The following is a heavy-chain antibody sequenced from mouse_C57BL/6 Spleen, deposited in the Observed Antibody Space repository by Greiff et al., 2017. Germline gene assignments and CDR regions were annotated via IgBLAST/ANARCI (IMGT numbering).Heavy chain of an antibody. CDR3: AREDDGYSYWDFDV. V-gene: IGHV5-4*01. CDR2: ISDGGSYT. J-gene: IGHJ1*03. Sequence: EVKLVESGGGLVKPGGSLKLSCAASGFTFSSYAMSWVRQTPEKRLEWVATISDGGSYTYYPDNVKGRFTISRDNAKNNLYLQMSRLKSEDTAMYYCAREDDGYSYWDFDVWGTGTTVTVSS. D-gene: IGHD2-3*01. CDR1: GFTFSSYA.